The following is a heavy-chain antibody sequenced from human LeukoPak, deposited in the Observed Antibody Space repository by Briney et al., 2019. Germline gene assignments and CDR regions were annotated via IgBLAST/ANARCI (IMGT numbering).Heavy chain of an antibody. Sequence: SETLSLTCTVSGGSISSSSYYWSWIRQPAGKGLEWIGRFHTRGSTNYNPSLKSRVIISVDTSKNQFSLKLNSVAAADTAVYYCARVDGSCSGGSCPSGNWFDPWGQGTLVTVSS. CDR1: GGSISSSSYY. D-gene: IGHD2-15*01. CDR3: ARVDGSCSGGSCPSGNWFDP. J-gene: IGHJ5*02. CDR2: FHTRGST. V-gene: IGHV4-61*02.